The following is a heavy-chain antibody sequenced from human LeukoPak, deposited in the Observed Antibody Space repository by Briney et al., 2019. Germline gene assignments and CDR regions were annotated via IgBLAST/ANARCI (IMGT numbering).Heavy chain of an antibody. V-gene: IGHV3-9*03. CDR3: AKEWGRGFRLGELSLSD. D-gene: IGHD3-16*02. CDR2: ISWNSGSI. CDR1: GFTFDDYA. J-gene: IGHJ4*02. Sequence: PGGSLRLSCAASGFTFDDYAMHWVRQAPGKGLEWVSGISWNSGSIGYADSVKGRFTISRDNAKNSLYLQMNSLRAEDMALYYCAKEWGRGFRLGELSLSDWGQGTLVTVSS.